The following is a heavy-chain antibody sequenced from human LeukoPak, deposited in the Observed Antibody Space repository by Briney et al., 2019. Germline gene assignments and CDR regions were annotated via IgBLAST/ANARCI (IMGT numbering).Heavy chain of an antibody. CDR3: ARASGSYFGILFWRFDY. J-gene: IGHJ4*02. V-gene: IGHV4-30-2*01. D-gene: IGHD1-26*01. CDR1: GGSISSSGYY. CDR2: IYHSGST. Sequence: SETLSLTCTVSGGSISSSGYYWSWIRQPPGKGLEWIGYIYHSGSTYYNPSLKSRVTISVDTSKNQFSLKLSSVTAADTAVYYCARASGSYFGILFWRFDYWGQGTLVTVSS.